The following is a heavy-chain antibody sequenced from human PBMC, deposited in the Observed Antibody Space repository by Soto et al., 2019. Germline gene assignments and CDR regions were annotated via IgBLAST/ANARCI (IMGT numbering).Heavy chain of an antibody. CDR1: GYTFTTYG. J-gene: IGHJ6*02. Sequence: QVQLVQSGAEVRKPGASVKVSCKASGYTFTTYGITWVRQAPGRGLEWMGWISGYDGHTKYAQKFQGRVIMTTDTSTSTVYMDMRSLRSDDTAVYYCAREGEMPYYYYGLDVWGQGTTVTVSS. CDR2: ISGYDGHT. D-gene: IGHD3-16*01. V-gene: IGHV1-18*01. CDR3: AREGEMPYYYYGLDV.